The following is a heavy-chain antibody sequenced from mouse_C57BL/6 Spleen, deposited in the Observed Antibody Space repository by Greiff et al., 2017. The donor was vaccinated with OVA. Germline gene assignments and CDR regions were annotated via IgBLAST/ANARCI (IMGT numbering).Heavy chain of an antibody. D-gene: IGHD2-1*01. CDR1: GYTFTSYW. Sequence: QVQLQQPGAELVRPGSSVKLSCKASGYTFTSYWMHWVKQRPIQGLEWIGNIDPSDSETHYNQKFKDKATLTVDKSSSTAYMQLSSLTSEDSAVYYCAFYYGNHEGYAMDYWGQGTSVTVSS. J-gene: IGHJ4*01. V-gene: IGHV1-52*01. CDR2: IDPSDSET. CDR3: AFYYGNHEGYAMDY.